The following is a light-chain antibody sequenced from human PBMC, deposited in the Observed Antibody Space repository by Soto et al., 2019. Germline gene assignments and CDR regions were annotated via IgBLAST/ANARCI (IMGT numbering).Light chain of an antibody. J-gene: IGLJ3*02. CDR3: ETWDSNTHTV. V-gene: IGLV4-60*02. CDR2: LEGSGSY. CDR1: SGHSSYI. Sequence: QSVLTQSSSASASLGSSVELTCTLSSGHSSYIIAWHQHQPGKAPRYLMKLEGSGSYNKGSGVPDRFSGSSSGADRYLTISNLQFEDEADYYCETWDSNTHTVFGGGTKLTVL.